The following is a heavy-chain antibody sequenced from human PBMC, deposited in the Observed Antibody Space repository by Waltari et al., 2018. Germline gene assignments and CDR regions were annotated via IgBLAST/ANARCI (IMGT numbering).Heavy chain of an antibody. CDR1: GGSISSSSYY. Sequence: QLQLQESGPGLVKPSETLSLTCTVSGGSISSSSYYWGWIRQPPGKGLEWIGSIYYSGSTSYNPSLKSRVTISVDTSKNQFSLKLSSVTAADTAVYYCARGSVGATWHYWGQGTLVTVSS. CDR3: ARGSVGATWHY. V-gene: IGHV4-39*07. J-gene: IGHJ4*02. D-gene: IGHD1-26*01. CDR2: IYYSGST.